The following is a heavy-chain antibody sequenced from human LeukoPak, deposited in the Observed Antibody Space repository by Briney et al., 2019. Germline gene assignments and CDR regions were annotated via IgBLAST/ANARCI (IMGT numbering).Heavy chain of an antibody. J-gene: IGHJ4*02. D-gene: IGHD6-19*01. CDR1: GGSISSYY. V-gene: IGHV4-4*09. Sequence: PSETLSLTCTVSGGSISSYYWSWIRQPPGPGLEWIWYIYTSGSTNYNPSLKSRVTISIDTSKNQFSLRLRSVTASDTAVDYCARHRGRYSSGWDYWGQGTLVTVSS. CDR2: IYTSGST. CDR3: ARHRGRYSSGWDY.